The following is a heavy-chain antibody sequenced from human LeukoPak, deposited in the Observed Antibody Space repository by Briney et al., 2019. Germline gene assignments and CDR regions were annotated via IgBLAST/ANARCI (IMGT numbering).Heavy chain of an antibody. J-gene: IGHJ4*02. Sequence: SETLSLTCTVSGGSISSGGYYWSWIRQHPGKGLEWIGYIYHSGSTYYNPSLKSRVTISVDRSKNQFSLKLSSVTAADTAVYYCARDSMHYFDYWGQGTLVTVSS. CDR2: IYHSGST. CDR3: ARDSMHYFDY. CDR1: GGSISSGGYY. V-gene: IGHV4-30-2*01.